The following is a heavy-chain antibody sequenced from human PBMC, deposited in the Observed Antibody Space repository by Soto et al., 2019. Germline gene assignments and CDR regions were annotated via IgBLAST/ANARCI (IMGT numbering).Heavy chain of an antibody. CDR1: GFTFDDYA. J-gene: IGHJ4*02. CDR2: ISLNSGSI. CDR3: AKDIGWYGDYYFDY. Sequence: PGGSLRLSCAASGFTFDDYAMHGVRQAPGKGLEWVSGISLNSGSIGYADSVKGRFTISRDNAKNSLYLQMNSLRAEDTALYYCAKDIGWYGDYYFDYWGQGTLVTVSS. V-gene: IGHV3-9*01. D-gene: IGHD6-19*01.